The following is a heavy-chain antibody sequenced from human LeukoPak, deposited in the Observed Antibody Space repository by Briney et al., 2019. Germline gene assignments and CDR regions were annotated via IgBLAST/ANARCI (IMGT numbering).Heavy chain of an antibody. J-gene: IGHJ4*02. Sequence: GGSLRLSCAASGFTFSSYWMSWVRQAPGKGLEWVANIKQDGSEKYYVDSVKGRFTISRDNAKNSLYLQMNSLRAEDTAVYYCARDTERWLQFNFDYWGQGTLVTVSS. D-gene: IGHD5-24*01. CDR2: IKQDGSEK. CDR3: ARDTERWLQFNFDY. V-gene: IGHV3-7*01. CDR1: GFTFSSYW.